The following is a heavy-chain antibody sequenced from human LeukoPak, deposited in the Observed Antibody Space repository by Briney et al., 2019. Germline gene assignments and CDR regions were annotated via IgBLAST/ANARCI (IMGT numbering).Heavy chain of an antibody. D-gene: IGHD4-23*01. Sequence: PSETLSLTCTVSGGSISSYYWSWIRQPPGKGLEWIGYIYYSGSTNCNPSVKSRVAMSVDPSKKQFSLKLSSLTAADTAVYYCARGGTAVIAPYAFDIWGQGPMVTVSS. CDR1: GGSISSYY. CDR2: IYYSGST. V-gene: IGHV4-59*01. J-gene: IGHJ3*02. CDR3: ARGGTAVIAPYAFDI.